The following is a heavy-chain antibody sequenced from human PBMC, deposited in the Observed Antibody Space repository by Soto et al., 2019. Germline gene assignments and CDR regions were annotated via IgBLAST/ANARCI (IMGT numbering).Heavy chain of an antibody. D-gene: IGHD2-15*01. CDR1: GGTFSSYA. J-gene: IGHJ3*02. Sequence: SVKVSCKASGGTFSSYATSWVRQAPGQGLEWMGGIIPIFGTANYAQKFQGRVTITADESTSTAYMELSSLRSEDTAVYYCARDRGLKNIVVVVAATRSHAFDIWGQGTMVTVSS. V-gene: IGHV1-69*13. CDR2: IIPIFGTA. CDR3: ARDRGLKNIVVVVAATRSHAFDI.